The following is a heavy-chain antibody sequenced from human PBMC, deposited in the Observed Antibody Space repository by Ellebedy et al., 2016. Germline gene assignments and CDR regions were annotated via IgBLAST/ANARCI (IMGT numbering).Heavy chain of an antibody. D-gene: IGHD6-25*01. Sequence: GGSLRLXXAASGFTLSSYAMSWVRQAPGKGLEWVSAISGSGTSTYYADSVKGRFTISRDNSKNTLYLQMNSLRAEDTAVYYCAKGGGPDHYYHLDVWGKGTTVTVSS. J-gene: IGHJ6*03. CDR2: ISGSGTST. CDR1: GFTLSSYA. CDR3: AKGGGPDHYYHLDV. V-gene: IGHV3-23*01.